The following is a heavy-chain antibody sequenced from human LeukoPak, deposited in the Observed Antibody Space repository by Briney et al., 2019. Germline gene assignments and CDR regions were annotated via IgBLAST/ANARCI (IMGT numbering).Heavy chain of an antibody. J-gene: IGHJ3*02. CDR3: ASSGYYYSAFDI. D-gene: IGHD3-22*01. V-gene: IGHV4-59*01. CDR2: IYYSGST. CDR1: GGSISSYY. Sequence: SETLSLTCTVSGGSISSYYWSWIRQPPGKGPEWIGYIYYSGSTNYNPSLKSRVTISVDTSKNQFSLKLSSVTAADTAVYYCASSGYYYSAFDIWGQGTMVTVSS.